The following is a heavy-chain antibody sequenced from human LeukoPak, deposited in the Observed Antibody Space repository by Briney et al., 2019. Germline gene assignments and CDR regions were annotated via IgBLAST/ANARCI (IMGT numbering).Heavy chain of an antibody. Sequence: SETLSLTCTVSGGSISNYYWSWIRQPPGKGLEWIGYIYDSGSINYNPSFESRVTISVDTSKNQFSLRLRYVTAADTAVYYRAREMATGGYYYYYMDVWGKGTTVTVSS. V-gene: IGHV4-59*13. CDR1: GGSISNYY. CDR2: IYDSGSI. CDR3: AREMATGGYYYYYMDV. J-gene: IGHJ6*03. D-gene: IGHD5-24*01.